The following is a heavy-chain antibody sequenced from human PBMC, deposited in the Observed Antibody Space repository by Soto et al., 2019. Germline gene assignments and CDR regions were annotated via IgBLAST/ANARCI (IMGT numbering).Heavy chain of an antibody. V-gene: IGHV3-30-3*01. CDR1: GFTFGTYA. CDR3: ARVTPGNNLYYFSGMDV. J-gene: IGHJ6*02. D-gene: IGHD1-1*01. Sequence: GGSLRLSCVASGFTFGTYAIHWVRRAPGKGLQWVALISYEGSNTYYADSVKGRFTVSRDNSKSTLYLQMNSLRPEDTGVYYCARVTPGNNLYYFSGMDVWGQGTSVTVS. CDR2: ISYEGSNT.